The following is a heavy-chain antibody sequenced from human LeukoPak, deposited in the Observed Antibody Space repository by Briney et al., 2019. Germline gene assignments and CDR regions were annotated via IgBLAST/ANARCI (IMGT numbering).Heavy chain of an antibody. Sequence: GGSLRLSCLGSGFTFSNYAMNWVRQAPGKGLEWVSAISGSGDTSYYADSVRGRFIISRDNSRNTLYLQMNSLKPEDTAVYYCASSNEFYYDTSTYVDYWGQGTLVTVSS. V-gene: IGHV3-23*01. CDR1: GFTFSNYA. CDR2: ISGSGDTS. J-gene: IGHJ4*02. CDR3: ASSNEFYYDTSTYVDY. D-gene: IGHD3-22*01.